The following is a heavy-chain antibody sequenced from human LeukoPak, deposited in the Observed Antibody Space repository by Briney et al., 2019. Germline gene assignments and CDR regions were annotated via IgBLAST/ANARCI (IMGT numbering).Heavy chain of an antibody. V-gene: IGHV3-30-3*01. J-gene: IGHJ4*02. Sequence: GRSLRLSCAASGFTFSSYAMHWVRQAPGKGLEWVAVISYDGSNKYYADSVKGRFTISRDNSKNTLYLQMNSLRAEDTAVYYCARDRGYSGYDPFDYWGQGTLVTVSS. CDR2: ISYDGSNK. CDR1: GFTFSSYA. D-gene: IGHD5-12*01. CDR3: ARDRGYSGYDPFDY.